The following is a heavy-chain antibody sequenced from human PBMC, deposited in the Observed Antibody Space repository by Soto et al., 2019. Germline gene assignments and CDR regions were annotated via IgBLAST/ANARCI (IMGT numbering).Heavy chain of an antibody. CDR1: GFTFSSYA. CDR2: ISGSGGST. J-gene: IGHJ3*02. V-gene: IGHV3-23*01. CDR3: AKDWVDYDFWSGYSKNAGDAFDI. Sequence: GGSLRLSCAASGFTFSSYAMSWVRQAPGKGLEWVSAISGSGGSTYYADSVKGRFTISRDNSKNTLYLQMNSLRAEDTAVYYCAKDWVDYDFWSGYSKNAGDAFDIWGQGTMVTVSS. D-gene: IGHD3-3*01.